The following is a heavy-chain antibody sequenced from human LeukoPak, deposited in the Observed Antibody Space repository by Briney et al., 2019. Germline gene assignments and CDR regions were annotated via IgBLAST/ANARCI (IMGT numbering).Heavy chain of an antibody. CDR1: GFSFRNAW. CDR3: AKKLSGSYEEGMQQ. V-gene: IGHV3-15*01. D-gene: IGHD1-26*01. Sequence: PGGSLRLSCAASGFSFRNAWMSWVRQAPGKGLEWVGRIKSKTDGGTTDYAAPVKGRFTISRDDSKNTLYLQMNSLRAEDTAVYYCAKKLSGSYEEGMQQWGQGTLVTVSS. J-gene: IGHJ1*01. CDR2: IKSKTDGGTT.